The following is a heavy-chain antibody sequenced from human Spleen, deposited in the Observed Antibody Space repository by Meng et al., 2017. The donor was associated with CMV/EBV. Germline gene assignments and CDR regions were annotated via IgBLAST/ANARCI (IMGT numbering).Heavy chain of an antibody. D-gene: IGHD3-3*01. J-gene: IGHJ6*02. CDR2: INPNSGGT. CDR3: ARDGPYYDFWSGYLSYYYYGMDV. Sequence: ASVKVYCKASGYTFTGYYMHWVRQAPGQGLEWMGWINPNSGGTNYAQKFQGRVTMTRDTSISTAYMELSRLRSDDTAVYYCARDGPYYDFWSGYLSYYYYGMDVWCQGTTVTVSS. V-gene: IGHV1-2*02. CDR1: GYTFTGYY.